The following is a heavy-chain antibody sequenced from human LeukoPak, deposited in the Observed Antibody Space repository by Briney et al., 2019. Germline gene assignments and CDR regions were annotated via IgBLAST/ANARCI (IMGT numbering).Heavy chain of an antibody. CDR1: GFTVSSNY. CDR2: IYSGGST. V-gene: IGHV3-53*04. Sequence: PGGSLRLSCAASGFTVSSNYMSWVRQAPGKGLEWVSVIYSGGSTYYADSVKGRSTISRHNSKNTLYLQMNSLRAEDTAVYYCAREAEDYGMDVWGQGTTVTVSS. CDR3: AREAEDYGMDV. J-gene: IGHJ6*02. D-gene: IGHD1-14*01.